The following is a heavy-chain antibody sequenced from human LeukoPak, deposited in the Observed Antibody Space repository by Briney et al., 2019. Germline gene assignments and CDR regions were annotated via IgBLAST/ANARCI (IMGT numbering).Heavy chain of an antibody. CDR3: AREGDYGGSYYYGMDV. Sequence: GGSLRLSCAASGFTFSSYEMNWVRQAPGKGLEWVSYISSSGTTIHYADSVKGRFTISRDNAKNSVYLQMNSLRAEDTAVYYCAREGDYGGSYYYGMDVWGQGTTVTVSS. J-gene: IGHJ6*02. CDR1: GFTFSSYE. V-gene: IGHV3-48*03. D-gene: IGHD4-17*01. CDR2: ISSSGTTI.